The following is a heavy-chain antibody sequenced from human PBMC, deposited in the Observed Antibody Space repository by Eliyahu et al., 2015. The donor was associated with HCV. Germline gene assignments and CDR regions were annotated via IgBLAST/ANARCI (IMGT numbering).Heavy chain of an antibody. J-gene: IGHJ4*02. CDR1: GFVFSDSY. V-gene: IGHV3-11*01. CDR3: ARNLEVXLVDF. D-gene: IGHD1-7*01. CDR2: IGSGGITK. Sequence: QMHLVASGGGLVKAGGSLXLSCATSGFVFSDSYMSWMRXAPGXGLEXVSXIGSGGITKFYADSVKGRFTISRDNARESLFLQMDXLTADDTAIYYCARNLEVXLVDFWGQGTLVTVSS.